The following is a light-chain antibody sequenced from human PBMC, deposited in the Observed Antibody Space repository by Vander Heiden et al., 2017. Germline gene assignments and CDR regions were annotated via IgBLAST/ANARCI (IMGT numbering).Light chain of an antibody. J-gene: IGLJ2*01. Sequence: SYELTQPPSVSVSAGQTASITCAGEKLGEKYACWYQQKPGQSPVLVMYQDSKRPSGIPQRFSGSNSGNTATLTISGTQAMDEADYACQAWDSSPHVVFGGGTKLSVL. CDR2: QDS. CDR3: QAWDSSPHVV. CDR1: KLGEKY. V-gene: IGLV3-1*01.